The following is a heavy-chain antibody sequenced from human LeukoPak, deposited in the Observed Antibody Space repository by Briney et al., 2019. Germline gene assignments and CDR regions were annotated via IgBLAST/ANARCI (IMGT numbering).Heavy chain of an antibody. J-gene: IGHJ4*02. D-gene: IGHD3-3*01. CDR2: INRDGSST. Sequence: PGGSLRLSCAASGFTFSSYWMHWVRQAPGKGLVWVSRINRDGSSTSYAESVKGRFTISRDNAKNTLYLQMNSLRAEDTAVYYCARGPTTYYDFWSGYYAYWGQGTLVTVSS. V-gene: IGHV3-74*01. CDR1: GFTFSSYW. CDR3: ARGPTTYYDFWSGYYAY.